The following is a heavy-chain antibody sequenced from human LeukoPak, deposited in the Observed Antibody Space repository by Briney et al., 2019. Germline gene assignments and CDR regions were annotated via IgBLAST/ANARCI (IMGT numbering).Heavy chain of an antibody. Sequence: GASVKVSCKTSGYAFTSYGFSWMRQAPGQGLEWMGWISAYSGNTDYGQKFQGRVTMTTDTSTSTAYMELRSLRTDDTAVYYCARAKIVGATKRRDDYWGQGTLVTVSS. D-gene: IGHD1-26*01. CDR1: GYAFTSYG. V-gene: IGHV1-18*01. CDR3: ARAKIVGATKRRDDY. CDR2: ISAYSGNT. J-gene: IGHJ4*02.